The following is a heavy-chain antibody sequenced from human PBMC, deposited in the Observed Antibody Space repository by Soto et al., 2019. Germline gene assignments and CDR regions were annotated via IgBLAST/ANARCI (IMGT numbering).Heavy chain of an antibody. Sequence: ASVKVSCKVSGYTLTELSMHWVRQAPGKGLEWMGGFDPEDGETIYAQKFQGRVTMTEDTSTDTAYMELSSLRSEDTAVYYCATGYNSGSYSNWFDPWGQGTLVTVSS. CDR1: GYTLTELS. V-gene: IGHV1-24*01. CDR3: ATGYNSGSYSNWFDP. D-gene: IGHD1-26*01. J-gene: IGHJ5*02. CDR2: FDPEDGET.